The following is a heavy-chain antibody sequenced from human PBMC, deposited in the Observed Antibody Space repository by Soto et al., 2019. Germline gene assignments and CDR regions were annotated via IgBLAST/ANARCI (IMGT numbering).Heavy chain of an antibody. CDR3: VSGSIDWSGMDV. D-gene: IGHD3-9*01. CDR1: GFTFSRYW. CDR2: LDGDGSNT. V-gene: IGHV3-74*01. Sequence: DVQLVESGGGSVQPGGSLRLSCAASGFTFSRYWMHWVRQAPGKGLACVSRLDGDGSNTDYADSVKGRFTVARDNDEIMLYLPMNSLRFDGTAVYFRVSGSIDWSGMDVWGQGTTVTVSS. J-gene: IGHJ6*02.